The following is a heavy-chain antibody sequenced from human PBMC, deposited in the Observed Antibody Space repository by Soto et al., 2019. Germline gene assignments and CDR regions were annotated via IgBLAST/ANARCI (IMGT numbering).Heavy chain of an antibody. D-gene: IGHD1-1*01. CDR2: IYSGGST. V-gene: IGHV3-53*01. Sequence: GWSLRLSCAASGFTVISNYMSWVRQAPGKGLEWVSVIYSGGSTYYADSVKGRFTISRDNSKNTLYLQMNSLRAEDTAVYYCARDRWNANWFDPWGQGTLVTVSS. CDR3: ARDRWNANWFDP. CDR1: GFTVISNY. J-gene: IGHJ5*02.